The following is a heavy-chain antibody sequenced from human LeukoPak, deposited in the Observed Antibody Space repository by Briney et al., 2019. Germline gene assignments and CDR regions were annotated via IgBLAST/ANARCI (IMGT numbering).Heavy chain of an antibody. Sequence: SETLSLTCTVSGGYISSSSYYWGWIRQPPGKGLEWIGYIYYSGSTNYNPSLKSRVTISVDTSKNQFSLKLSSVTAADTAVYYCARDRGLRYFDWWVDAFDIWGQGTMVTVSS. J-gene: IGHJ3*02. CDR2: IYYSGST. D-gene: IGHD3-9*01. CDR1: GGYISSSSYY. CDR3: ARDRGLRYFDWWVDAFDI. V-gene: IGHV4-61*01.